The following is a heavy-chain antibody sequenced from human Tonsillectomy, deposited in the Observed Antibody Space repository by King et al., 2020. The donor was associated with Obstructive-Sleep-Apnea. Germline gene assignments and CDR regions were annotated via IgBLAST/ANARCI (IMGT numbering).Heavy chain of an antibody. CDR1: GGSISSYY. D-gene: IGHD3-22*01. CDR2: IYYSGST. Sequence: QLQESGPGLVKPSETLSLTCTVSGGSISSYYWSWIRQPPGTGLEWIWYIYYSGSTNYNPSLKSEVTISVDTSKNQFSLQLSSVTAADTAVYYCARGRYDSSGYYYSNNWFDPWGQGTLVTVSS. V-gene: IGHV4-59*01. CDR3: ARGRYDSSGYYYSNNWFDP. J-gene: IGHJ5*02.